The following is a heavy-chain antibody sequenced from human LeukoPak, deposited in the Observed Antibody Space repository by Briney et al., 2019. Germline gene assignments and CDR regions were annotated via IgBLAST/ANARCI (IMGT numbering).Heavy chain of an antibody. Sequence: SETLSLTCSVSGGSLSSHYWSWIRQPPGKGLELIGHIHDTGSTFYNPSLRGRVTISLDTSNNQFSLKLTSMTAADTAVYYCARQIDFYYYMDVWGKGTTVTVSS. V-gene: IGHV4-59*11. CDR1: GGSLSSHY. CDR2: IHDTGST. CDR3: ARQIDFYYYMDV. J-gene: IGHJ6*03.